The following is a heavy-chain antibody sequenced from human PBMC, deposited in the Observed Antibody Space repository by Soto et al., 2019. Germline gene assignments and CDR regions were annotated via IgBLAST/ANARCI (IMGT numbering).Heavy chain of an antibody. D-gene: IGHD1-1*01. J-gene: IGHJ5*02. CDR2: INAGNGNT. V-gene: IGHV1-3*01. CDR1: GYTFTSYA. CDR3: ARDLTGTTYWFDP. Sequence: WASVKVSCKASGYTFTSYAMHWVRQAPGQRLEWMGWINAGNGNTKYSQKFQGRVTITRDTSASTAYMELSSLRSEDTAVYYCARDLTGTTYWFDPWGQGTLVTVS.